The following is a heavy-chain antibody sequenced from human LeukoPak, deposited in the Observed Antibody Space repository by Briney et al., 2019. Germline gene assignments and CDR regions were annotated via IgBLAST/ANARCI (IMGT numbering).Heavy chain of an antibody. CDR2: ISSSGSTI. CDR3: ARDRVSLERYYYYMDV. Sequence: PGGSLRLSCAASGFTFSDYYMSWIRQAPGKGLEWVSYISSSGSTIYYADSVKGRFTISRDNAKNSLYLQMNSLRAEDTAVYYCARDRVSLERYYYYMDVWGKGTTVTVSS. V-gene: IGHV3-11*04. D-gene: IGHD1-1*01. J-gene: IGHJ6*03. CDR1: GFTFSDYY.